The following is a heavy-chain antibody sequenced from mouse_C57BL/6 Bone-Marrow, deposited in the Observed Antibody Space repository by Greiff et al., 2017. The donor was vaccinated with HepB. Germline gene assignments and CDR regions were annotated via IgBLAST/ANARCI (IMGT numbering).Heavy chain of an antibody. Sequence: QVHVKQSGAELARPGASVKLSCKASGYTFTSYGISWVKQRTGQGLEWIGEIYPRSGNTYYNEKFKGKATLTADKSSSTAYMELRSLTSEDSAVYFCAREGRSWYFDVWGTGTTVTVSS. CDR3: AREGRSWYFDV. J-gene: IGHJ1*03. CDR1: GYTFTSYG. CDR2: IYPRSGNT. V-gene: IGHV1-81*01.